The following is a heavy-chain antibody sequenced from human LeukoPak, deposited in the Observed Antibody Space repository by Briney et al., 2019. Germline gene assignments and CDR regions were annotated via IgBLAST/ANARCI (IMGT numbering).Heavy chain of an antibody. D-gene: IGHD6-6*01. J-gene: IGHJ3*02. CDR3: ARDSSSSSHGAFDI. Sequence: ASVKVSCKVSGYTLTELSMRWVRQAPGKGLEWMGGFDPEDGETIYAQKFQGRVTMTEDTSTDTAYMELSSLRSEDTAVYYCARDSSSSSHGAFDIWGQGTMVTVSS. V-gene: IGHV1-24*01. CDR2: FDPEDGET. CDR1: GYTLTELS.